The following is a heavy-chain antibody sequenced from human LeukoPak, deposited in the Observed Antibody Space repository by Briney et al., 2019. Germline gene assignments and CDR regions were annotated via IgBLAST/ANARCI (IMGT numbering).Heavy chain of an antibody. V-gene: IGHV4-39*01. Sequence: SETLSLTCTVSGGSISSISNYWGWIRQPPGKGLEWIGNIYYSGSTNYNPSLKSRVTISLDTSKNQFSLKLTSVTAADTAVYYCARRWWLRGPDVLIPFDYWGQGTLVSVSS. J-gene: IGHJ4*02. CDR3: ARRWWLRGPDVLIPFDY. CDR2: IYYSGST. D-gene: IGHD5-12*01. CDR1: GGSISSISNY.